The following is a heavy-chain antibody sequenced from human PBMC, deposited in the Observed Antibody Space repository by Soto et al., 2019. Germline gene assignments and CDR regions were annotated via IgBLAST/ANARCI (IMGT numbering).Heavy chain of an antibody. V-gene: IGHV3-23*01. D-gene: IGHD3-9*01. J-gene: IGHJ4*02. CDR2: ISGSGGST. CDR3: AKGPERYDILTDY. Sequence: PGGSLRLSCAASGFTFSGYAMSWVRQAPGKGLEWVSAISGSGGSTYYADSVKGRFTISRDNSKNTLYLQMNSLRAEDTAVYYCAKGPERYDILTDYWGQGTLVTVSS. CDR1: GFTFSGYA.